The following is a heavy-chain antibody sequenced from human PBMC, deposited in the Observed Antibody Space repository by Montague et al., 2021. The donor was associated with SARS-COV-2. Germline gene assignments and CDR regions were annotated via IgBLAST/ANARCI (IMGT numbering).Heavy chain of an antibody. Sequence: SETLSLTCAVYGGSFSGYYWTWIRQSPGKGLEWIAEINHSGTTNYNFNPSLRSRVTISVDTSKGQFSLKLSSVTAADTGVYYCARWDPQTLTLIGLRGKSASDYWGQGTLGTVSS. CDR2: INHSGTT. J-gene: IGHJ4*02. CDR3: ARWDPQTLTLIGLRGKSASDY. D-gene: IGHD4-23*01. CDR1: GGSFSGYY. V-gene: IGHV4-34*01.